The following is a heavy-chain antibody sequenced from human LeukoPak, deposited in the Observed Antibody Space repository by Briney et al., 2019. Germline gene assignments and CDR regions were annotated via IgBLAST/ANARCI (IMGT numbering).Heavy chain of an antibody. D-gene: IGHD3-10*01. CDR1: GGSISSGSYY. J-gene: IGHJ5*02. Sequence: SETLSLTCTVSGGSISSGSYYWSWIRQPAGKGLEWIGRIYTSGSTNYNPSLKSRVTISVDTSKNQFSLKLSSVSAADTAVYYCARGPTTMVRGVIGFDPWGQGTLVTVSS. CDR2: IYTSGST. V-gene: IGHV4-61*02. CDR3: ARGPTTMVRGVIGFDP.